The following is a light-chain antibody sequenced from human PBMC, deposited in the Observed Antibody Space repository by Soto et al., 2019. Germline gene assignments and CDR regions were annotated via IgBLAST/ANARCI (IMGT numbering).Light chain of an antibody. V-gene: IGKV3-11*01. CDR3: QQRSNWPPVT. Sequence: EIVMTQSPATLSVSPGERATLSCRASQSVGSDLAWYQQKPGQAPRLVIYDASNRATGIPARFSGSGSGTDFTLTISSLEPGDFGVYYCQQRSNWPPVTFGGGTKVDIK. CDR1: QSVGSD. CDR2: DAS. J-gene: IGKJ4*01.